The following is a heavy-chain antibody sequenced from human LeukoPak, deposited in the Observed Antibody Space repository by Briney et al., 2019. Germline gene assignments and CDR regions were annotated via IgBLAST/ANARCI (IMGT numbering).Heavy chain of an antibody. D-gene: IGHD6-13*01. CDR2: ISSRSSYT. CDR1: GFTFSSDT. Sequence: KPGGSLRLSCAASGFTFSSDTMNWVRQSPGKGLEWVSSISSRSSYTYYADSVRDRFTISRDNAKNSLYLQMNSLRAEDTAVYYCARDRYRVLGYWGQGTLVTVSS. V-gene: IGHV3-21*01. CDR3: ARDRYRVLGY. J-gene: IGHJ4*02.